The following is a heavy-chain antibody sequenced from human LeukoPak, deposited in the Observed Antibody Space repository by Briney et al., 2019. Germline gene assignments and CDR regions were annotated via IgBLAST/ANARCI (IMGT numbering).Heavy chain of an antibody. J-gene: IGHJ4*02. CDR1: GFTFSSYG. CDR3: ARGAYSRGWTTFDY. V-gene: IGHV3-30*02. CDR2: IRSDGSNK. D-gene: IGHD6-19*01. Sequence: PGGSLRLSCAASGFTFSSYGMHWVRQAPGTGLEWVAFIRSDGSNKNYADSVKGRFTISRDNSKNTLYVQMNSLRAEDTAVYYCARGAYSRGWTTFDYWGQGILVTVSS.